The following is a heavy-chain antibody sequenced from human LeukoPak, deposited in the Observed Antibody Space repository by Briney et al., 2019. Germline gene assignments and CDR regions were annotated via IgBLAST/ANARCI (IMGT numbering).Heavy chain of an antibody. V-gene: IGHV1-18*01. CDR3: ARAGLYYDSSGYPLLGWFDP. J-gene: IGHJ5*02. Sequence: GASVKVSCKASGYTFTSYGISWVRQAPGQGLEWMGWISAYNGNTNYAQKFQGRVTITTDESTSTAYMELSSLRSEDTAVYYCARAGLYYDSSGYPLLGWFDPWGQGTLVTVSS. CDR2: ISAYNGNT. CDR1: GYTFTSYG. D-gene: IGHD3-22*01.